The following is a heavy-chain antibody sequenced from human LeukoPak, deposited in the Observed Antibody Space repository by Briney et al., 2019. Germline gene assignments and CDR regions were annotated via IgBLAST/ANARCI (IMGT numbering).Heavy chain of an antibody. V-gene: IGHV1-2*02. Sequence: ASVKVSCKASGYTFTGYYMHWVRQAPGQGLEWMGWINPNSGGTNYAQKFQGRVTMTRDMSTSTVYMELSSLRSEDTAVYYCARVQQLLGNNWFDPWGQGTLVTVSS. CDR2: INPNSGGT. J-gene: IGHJ5*02. CDR3: ARVQQLLGNNWFDP. D-gene: IGHD6-13*01. CDR1: GYTFTGYY.